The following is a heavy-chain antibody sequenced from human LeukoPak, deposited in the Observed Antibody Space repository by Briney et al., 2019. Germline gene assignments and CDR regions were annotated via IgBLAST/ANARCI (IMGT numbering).Heavy chain of an antibody. CDR2: INSDGSST. CDR3: ARHRKWEPFDN. J-gene: IGHJ4*02. D-gene: IGHD1-26*01. CDR1: GFTFSSYW. Sequence: GGSLRLSCAASGFTFSSYWMHWVRQAPGKGLVWVSRINSDGSSTSYADSVKGRFTISRDNAKNTLYLQMSSLRAEDTAVYYCARHRKWEPFDNWGQGTLVTVSS. V-gene: IGHV3-74*01.